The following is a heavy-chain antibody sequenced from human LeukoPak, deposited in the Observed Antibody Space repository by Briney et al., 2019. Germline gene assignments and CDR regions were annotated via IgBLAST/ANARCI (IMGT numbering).Heavy chain of an antibody. CDR3: ARGRLGYCSGGNCYLNYYYHYMDV. CDR2: IKQDGSEK. V-gene: IGHV3-7*01. Sequence: GGSLRLSCAASGFIFSSYWMSWVRRAPGKGLEWVANIKQDGSEKYYVDSVKGRFTISRDNAKNSLYLQMNSLRAEDTAVYYCARGRLGYCSGGNCYLNYYYHYMDVWGKGTTVTVSS. J-gene: IGHJ6*03. D-gene: IGHD2-15*01. CDR1: GFIFSSYW.